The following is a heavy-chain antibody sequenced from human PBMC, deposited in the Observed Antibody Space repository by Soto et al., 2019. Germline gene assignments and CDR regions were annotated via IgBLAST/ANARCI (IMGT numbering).Heavy chain of an antibody. CDR2: ISGSGGNI. V-gene: IGHV3-23*01. J-gene: IGHJ4*02. CDR1: GFTFSRYA. D-gene: IGHD1-1*01. Sequence: GGSLRLSCAASGFTFSRYAMGWVRQAPGKGLEWVSVISGSGGNIHYADSVKGRFTISRDNSKNTLYLQMNSLRVEDTAVYNCATQDFRGTTGTTWGQGTLVTVSS. CDR3: ATQDFRGTTGTT.